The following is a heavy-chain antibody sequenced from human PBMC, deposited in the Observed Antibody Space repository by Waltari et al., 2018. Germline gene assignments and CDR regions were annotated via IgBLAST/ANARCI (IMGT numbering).Heavy chain of an antibody. Sequence: QVQLVESGGGVVQPGRSLRLSCAASGFTFSSYGMHWVRQAPGKGLEWVAVISYDGSNKYYADPVKGRFTISRDNSKNTLYLQMNSLRAEDTAVYYCAKDLTHDYGDRFDYWGQGTLVTVSS. V-gene: IGHV3-30*18. CDR2: ISYDGSNK. CDR1: GFTFSSYG. CDR3: AKDLTHDYGDRFDY. D-gene: IGHD4-17*01. J-gene: IGHJ4*02.